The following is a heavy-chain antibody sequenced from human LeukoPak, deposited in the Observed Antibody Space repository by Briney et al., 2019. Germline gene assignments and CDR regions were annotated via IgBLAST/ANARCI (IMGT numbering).Heavy chain of an antibody. D-gene: IGHD6-6*01. J-gene: IGHJ4*02. Sequence: PGGSLRLSCAASGFTFGTYGMTWVRQAPGKGLEWVAAIKLDKSDNSYADSVEGRFTISRDNAKNSVYLQMNSLRAEDTAVYYCARYQKARYPASFDFWGQGTLVTVSS. V-gene: IGHV3-7*01. CDR1: GFTFGTYG. CDR3: ARYQKARYPASFDF. CDR2: IKLDKSDN.